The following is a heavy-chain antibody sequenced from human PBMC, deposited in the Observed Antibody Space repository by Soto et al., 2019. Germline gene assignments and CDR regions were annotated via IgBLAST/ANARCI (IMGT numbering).Heavy chain of an antibody. Sequence: ESMKICSRGSGYSFTDYGISWVRQMPGKGLEWMGRIDPSDSYANYSPSFQGHVTISADKSISTAYLQWSSLKASDTAMYYCARQRDGMDVWGQGTTVTVYS. J-gene: IGHJ6*02. CDR3: ARQRDGMDV. V-gene: IGHV5-10-1*01. CDR1: GYSFTDYG. CDR2: IDPSDSYA.